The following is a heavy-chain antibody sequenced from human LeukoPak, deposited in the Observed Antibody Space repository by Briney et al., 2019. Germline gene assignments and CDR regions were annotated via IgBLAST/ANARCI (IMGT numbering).Heavy chain of an antibody. J-gene: IGHJ4*02. CDR3: ARAQIVVVAAAAFDY. D-gene: IGHD2-15*01. V-gene: IGHV1-2*02. Sequence: ASVKVSCKASGYTFTGYYMHWVRQAPGQGLEWMGWINPNSGGTNYAQKFQGRVTMTRDTSISTAYMELSRLRSDDTAVYYCARAQIVVVAAAAFDYWGQGTLVTVSS. CDR2: INPNSGGT. CDR1: GYTFTGYY.